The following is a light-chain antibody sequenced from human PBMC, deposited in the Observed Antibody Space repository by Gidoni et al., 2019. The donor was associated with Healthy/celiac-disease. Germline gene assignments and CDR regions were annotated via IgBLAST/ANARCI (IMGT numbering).Light chain of an antibody. V-gene: IGLV7-46*01. J-gene: IGLJ2*01. CDR2: DTS. CDR3: LLSYSGARPVV. Sequence: QAVVTQEPSLTVSPGGTVTLTCGSSTGAVTSGHYPYWFQQKPGQAPRTLIYDTSNRHPLTPARFSGSLLGGKAALTLSGAQPEDEAEYYWLLSYSGARPVVFGGGTKLTVL. CDR1: TGAVTSGHY.